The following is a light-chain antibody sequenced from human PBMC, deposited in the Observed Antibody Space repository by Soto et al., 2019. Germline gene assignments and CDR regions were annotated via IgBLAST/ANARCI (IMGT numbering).Light chain of an antibody. J-gene: IGKJ1*01. Sequence: EIVMTQSPATLSVSPGQIATLSCRATQSVSTNLACYQQKPGQAPMLLIYGASTRATGIPARFSGSVSGKEFTLTISSLQYEDFAVYYCQQYNNWPPWTFGQGTKVEIK. CDR2: GAS. CDR3: QQYNNWPPWT. CDR1: QSVSTN. V-gene: IGKV3-15*01.